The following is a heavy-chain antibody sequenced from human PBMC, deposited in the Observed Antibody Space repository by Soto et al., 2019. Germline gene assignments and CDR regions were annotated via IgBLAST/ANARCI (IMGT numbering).Heavy chain of an antibody. Sequence: QVQLVQSGAEVKKPGASVKVSCKASGYTFTSYGISWVRQAPGQGLEWMGWISAYNGNTNYAQKLQGRVTMTPDTSRSTGYMELRSLRSDHTAVYYCARRGLLEWLSHHDYWGQGTLVTVSS. CDR1: GYTFTSYG. CDR3: ARRGLLEWLSHHDY. D-gene: IGHD3-3*01. J-gene: IGHJ4*02. CDR2: ISAYNGNT. V-gene: IGHV1-18*01.